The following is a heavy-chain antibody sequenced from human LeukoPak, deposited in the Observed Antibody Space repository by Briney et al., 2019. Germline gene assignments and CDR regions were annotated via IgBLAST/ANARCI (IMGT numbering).Heavy chain of an antibody. D-gene: IGHD2-15*01. CDR3: ARLSRDMSSSFDY. CDR1: GFTFSSYA. Sequence: GRFLRLSCAASGFTFSSYAMLWVRQAPGKGLAWVAVIWYDGTPKYYADSVKGRFTISRDNSKNTLYLQMSSLRVEDTAEYYCARLSRDMSSSFDYWGQGTLVTVSS. J-gene: IGHJ4*02. CDR2: IWYDGTPK. V-gene: IGHV3-33*01.